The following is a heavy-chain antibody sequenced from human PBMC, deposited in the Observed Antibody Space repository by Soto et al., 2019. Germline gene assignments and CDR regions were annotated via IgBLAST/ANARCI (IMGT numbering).Heavy chain of an antibody. CDR2: IYYSGST. Sequence: PSETLSLTCTVSGGSISSYYWSWIRQPPGKGLEWIGYIYYSGSTNYNPSLKSRVTISVDTSKNQFSLKLSSVTAADTAVYYCARGWGYGSGSLRGFDPWGQGTLVTVSS. D-gene: IGHD3-10*01. CDR3: ARGWGYGSGSLRGFDP. CDR1: GGSISSYY. V-gene: IGHV4-59*01. J-gene: IGHJ5*02.